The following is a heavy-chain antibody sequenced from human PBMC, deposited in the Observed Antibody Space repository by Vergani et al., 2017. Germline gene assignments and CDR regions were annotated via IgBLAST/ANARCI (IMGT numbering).Heavy chain of an antibody. J-gene: IGHJ5*02. Sequence: QVQLVESGGGLVKPGTSLRLSCVASGFTLSDYYMSWIRQAPGKGLEWVSYISSSSSYTNYADSVKGRFTISRDNAKNSLYLQMNSLRAEDTAVYYCARAANPYNWFDPWGQGTLVIVSS. CDR2: ISSSSSYT. CDR1: GFTLSDYY. CDR3: ARAANPYNWFDP. D-gene: IGHD2-15*01. V-gene: IGHV3-11*06.